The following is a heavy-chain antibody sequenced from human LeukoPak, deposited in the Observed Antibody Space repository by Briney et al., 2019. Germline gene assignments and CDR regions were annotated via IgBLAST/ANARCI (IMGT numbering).Heavy chain of an antibody. J-gene: IGHJ4*02. CDR2: IYTSGST. D-gene: IGHD3-3*01. CDR1: GGSISSYY. V-gene: IGHV4-4*07. CDR3: AREGITISGVVIINY. Sequence: PSETLSLTCTVPGGSISSYYWSWIRQPAGKGLEWIGRIYTSGSTNYNPSLKSRVAISVDMSKNQFSLKLSSVTAADTAVYYRAREGITISGVVIINYWGQGTLVTVSS.